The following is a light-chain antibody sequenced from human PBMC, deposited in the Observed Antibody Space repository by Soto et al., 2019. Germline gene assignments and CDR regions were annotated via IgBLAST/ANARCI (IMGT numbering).Light chain of an antibody. J-gene: IGKJ4*01. V-gene: IGKV3-20*01. Sequence: EIVLTQSPGTLSLSPGERGTLSCRASQSVSSSYLAWYQQKPGQPPRLLIYGASSRATDIPDRFSGSGSGTDFTLTISRVEPEDFAVYYCQHYGRSPPVTFGGGTKVEIK. CDR1: QSVSSSY. CDR2: GAS. CDR3: QHYGRSPPVT.